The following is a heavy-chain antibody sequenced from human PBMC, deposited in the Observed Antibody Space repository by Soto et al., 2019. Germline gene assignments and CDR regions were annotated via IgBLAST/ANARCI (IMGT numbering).Heavy chain of an antibody. J-gene: IGHJ4*02. Sequence: GGSLRLSCAASGFTFSSYAMHWVRQAPGKGLEWVAVISYDGSNKYYADSVKGRFTISRDNSKNALYLQMNSLRAEDTAVYYCARDQGAYCGGDCFTFDYWGQGTLVTVSS. CDR3: ARDQGAYCGGDCFTFDY. CDR1: GFTFSSYA. V-gene: IGHV3-30-3*01. CDR2: ISYDGSNK. D-gene: IGHD2-21*02.